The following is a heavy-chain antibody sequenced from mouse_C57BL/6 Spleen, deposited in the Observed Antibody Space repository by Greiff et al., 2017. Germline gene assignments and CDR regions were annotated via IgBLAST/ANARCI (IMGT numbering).Heavy chain of an antibody. CDR2: IYPGDGDT. V-gene: IGHV1-80*01. CDR1: GYAFSSYW. CDR3: ARRGISSYATDY. Sequence: QVQLKESGAELVKPGASVKISCKASGYAFSSYWMNWVKQRPGKGLEWIGQIYPGDGDTNYNGKFKGKATLTADKSSSTAYMQLSSLTSEDSAVYFCARRGISSYATDYWGQGTSVTVSS. J-gene: IGHJ4*01. D-gene: IGHD1-1*01.